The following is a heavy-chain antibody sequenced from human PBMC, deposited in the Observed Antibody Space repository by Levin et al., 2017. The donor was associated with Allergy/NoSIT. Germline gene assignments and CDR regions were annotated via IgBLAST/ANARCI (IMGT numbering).Heavy chain of an antibody. CDR2: ISQSGST. CDR3: AKINVRGVLIFRGMDV. Sequence: KASETLSLTCAVYGGSFSGNYWTWIRQPPGKGLEWIGEISQSGSTNYNPSLKTRVTISVDTSKNQFSLKLTSVTAADTAVYYCAKINVRGVLIFRGMDVWGQGTTVTVSS. J-gene: IGHJ6*02. V-gene: IGHV4-34*01. D-gene: IGHD3-10*02. CDR1: GGSFSGNY.